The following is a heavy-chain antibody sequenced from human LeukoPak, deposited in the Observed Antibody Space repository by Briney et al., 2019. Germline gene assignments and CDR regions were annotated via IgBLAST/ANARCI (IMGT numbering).Heavy chain of an antibody. J-gene: IGHJ4*02. V-gene: IGHV4-59*01. D-gene: IGHD4-17*01. CDR3: ARNPPHGDPGGFDY. CDR1: GGSISSYY. CDR2: IYYSGST. Sequence: SETLSLTCTVSGGSISSYYWIWLRQPPGKGLEGIGYIYYSGSTNYNPSLKSRVTISVDTTKNQFSLKLSSVTAADTAVYYCARNPPHGDPGGFDYWGQGTLVTVSS.